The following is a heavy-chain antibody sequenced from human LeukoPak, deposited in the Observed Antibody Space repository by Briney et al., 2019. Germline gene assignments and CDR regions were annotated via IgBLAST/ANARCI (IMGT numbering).Heavy chain of an antibody. Sequence: PGGSLRLSCAASGFTFSSYGMHWVRQAPGKGLEWVAVISYDGSNKYYADSVKGRFTISRDNSKNTLYLQMNSLRAEDTAVYYCARDQYSSYLYYFDYWGQGTLVTVSS. D-gene: IGHD3-22*01. CDR2: ISYDGSNK. V-gene: IGHV3-30*03. J-gene: IGHJ4*02. CDR1: GFTFSSYG. CDR3: ARDQYSSYLYYFDY.